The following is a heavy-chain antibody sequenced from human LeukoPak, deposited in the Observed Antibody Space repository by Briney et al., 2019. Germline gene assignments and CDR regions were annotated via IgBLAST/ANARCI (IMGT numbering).Heavy chain of an antibody. CDR1: GLSFTTYA. CDR2: IGGSGTST. D-gene: IGHD3-16*01. J-gene: IGHJ4*02. Sequence: QCGGSLRLSCAASGLSFTTYAMNWVRQAPGKGLQWVSAIGGSGTSTYYADSVKGRSTISRDNSRNTLYLQMNSLRTEDTAVYYCAKEIAGGGVVDYWGQGTLVSVSS. CDR3: AKEIAGGGVVDY. V-gene: IGHV3-23*01.